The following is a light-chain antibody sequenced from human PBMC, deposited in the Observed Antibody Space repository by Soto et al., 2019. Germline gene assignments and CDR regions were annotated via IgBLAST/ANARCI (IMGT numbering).Light chain of an antibody. V-gene: IGKV1-39*01. CDR2: AAS. J-gene: IGKJ1*01. CDR1: QSISNN. Sequence: DIQMTQSPSSLSASVGDRVTITCRASQSISNNLNWYQQNPGKAPILLIYAASSLPGGVPSRFSGSGSGTDFTLTISSLQPADFATYYCHQRYSTPQTLGQGTRVDIK. CDR3: HQRYSTPQT.